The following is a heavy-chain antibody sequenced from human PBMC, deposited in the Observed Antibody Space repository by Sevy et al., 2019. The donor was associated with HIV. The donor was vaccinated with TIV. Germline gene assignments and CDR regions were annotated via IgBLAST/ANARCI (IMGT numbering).Heavy chain of an antibody. D-gene: IGHD3-3*02. J-gene: IGHJ5*01. Sequence: SETLSLTCTVSGGSITSLYWNWIRQPPGKGLEWIANIYYNGHINYNPSLKSRVTLSLDTSKNRFSLRLSSVTAADTAMYYCAGENAXGRGYSXGQGTLVTVSS. V-gene: IGHV4-59*08. CDR3: AGENAXGRGYS. CDR2: IYYNGHI. CDR1: GGSITSLY.